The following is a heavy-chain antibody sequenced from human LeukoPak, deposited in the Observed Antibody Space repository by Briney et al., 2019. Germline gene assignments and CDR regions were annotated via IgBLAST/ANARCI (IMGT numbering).Heavy chain of an antibody. CDR2: IYYSGST. J-gene: IGHJ5*02. D-gene: IGHD2-21*02. V-gene: IGHV4-61*01. CDR1: GGSVSSGSYY. Sequence: NPSETLSLTCTVSGGSVSSGSYYWTWIRQPPGKGLEWIGYIYYSGSTNYNPSLKSRVTISVDTSKNQFSLKLSSVTAADTAVYYCARVTRRSWFDPWGQGTLVTVSS. CDR3: ARVTRRSWFDP.